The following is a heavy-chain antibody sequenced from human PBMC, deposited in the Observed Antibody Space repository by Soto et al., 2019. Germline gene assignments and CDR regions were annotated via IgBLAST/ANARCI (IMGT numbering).Heavy chain of an antibody. V-gene: IGHV1-18*04. D-gene: IGHD6-19*01. Sequence: GASVKVSCKASGYTFNIDGISWVRQAPGQGLEWMGWINPNNGNSNSAQRVQGRVTMTTDTSTSTAYMELRSLRSDDTAVYFCARGRMYTSDWYPTFDSWGQGTLVTVSS. J-gene: IGHJ4*02. CDR2: INPNNGNS. CDR3: ARGRMYTSDWYPTFDS. CDR1: GYTFNIDG.